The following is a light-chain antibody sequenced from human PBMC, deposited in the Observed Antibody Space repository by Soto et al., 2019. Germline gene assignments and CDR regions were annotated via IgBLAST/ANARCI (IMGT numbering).Light chain of an antibody. Sequence: DIQMTQSPSTLSASVGDRVTITCRASQRISTWLAWYQQKPGKAPKLLIYKASNLEGGVPSRFSGSGSGTEFTITINSLQPDDFATYYCQQYNTYPRTFGGGTTVEIK. CDR2: KAS. CDR1: QRISTW. CDR3: QQYNTYPRT. V-gene: IGKV1-5*03. J-gene: IGKJ4*01.